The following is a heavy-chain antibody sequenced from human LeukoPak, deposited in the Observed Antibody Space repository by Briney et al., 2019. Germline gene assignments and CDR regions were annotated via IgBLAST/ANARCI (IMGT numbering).Heavy chain of an antibody. CDR2: INHSGST. CDR3: AGGRGRGYSYGY. V-gene: IGHV4-34*01. CDR1: GVSLSDYY. D-gene: IGHD5-18*01. J-gene: IGHJ4*02. Sequence: SETLSLTCAVYGVSLSDYYWSWIRQPPGKGLEWIGEINHSGSTNYNPSLKSRVTISIDTSKNQFSLKVNPVTAADTAVYYCAGGRGRGYSYGYWGQGTLVTVSS.